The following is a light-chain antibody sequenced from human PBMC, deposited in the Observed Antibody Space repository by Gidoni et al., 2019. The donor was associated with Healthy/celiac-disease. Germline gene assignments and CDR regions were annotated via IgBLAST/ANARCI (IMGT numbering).Light chain of an antibody. CDR3: QKYNSAPPLT. CDR1: QGISNY. CDR2: AAS. V-gene: IGKV1-27*01. Sequence: DIQMTQSPSSLSASVGDRVTITCRASQGISNYLAWYQQKPGKVPKLLIYAASTLQSGVPSRFSGIVSGTDFTLTISSLQPEDVATYYCQKYNSAPPLTFXGXTKVXIK. J-gene: IGKJ4*01.